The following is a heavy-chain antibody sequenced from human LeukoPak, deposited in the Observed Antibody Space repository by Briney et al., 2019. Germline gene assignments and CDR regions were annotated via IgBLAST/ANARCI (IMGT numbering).Heavy chain of an antibody. V-gene: IGHV3-9*01. D-gene: IGHD2-2*01. Sequence: GGSLRLSCAASGFTFDDYDMHWVRQAPGKGLEWVSGITWNSHSIAYADSVEGRFTISRDNAKNSLYLQMNSLRAEDTALYYCAKDISVGIVAEPVAMVSPLDVWGQGTMVAVSS. J-gene: IGHJ3*01. CDR3: AKDISVGIVAEPVAMVSPLDV. CDR1: GFTFDDYD. CDR2: ITWNSHSI.